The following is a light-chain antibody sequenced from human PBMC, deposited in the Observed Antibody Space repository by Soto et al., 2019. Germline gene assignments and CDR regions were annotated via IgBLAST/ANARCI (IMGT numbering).Light chain of an antibody. J-gene: IGKJ2*01. CDR3: QQYVSSPYT. Sequence: EIVLTQSPATLSLSPGERATLSCGASQSVSINYLAWYQQKGGLAPRLLIYAASTRAAGIPDRFSGSGSGTDFTLTISRLEPEDFAVYYCQQYVSSPYTFGQGTKLEI. CDR2: AAS. V-gene: IGKV3D-20*01. CDR1: QSVSINY.